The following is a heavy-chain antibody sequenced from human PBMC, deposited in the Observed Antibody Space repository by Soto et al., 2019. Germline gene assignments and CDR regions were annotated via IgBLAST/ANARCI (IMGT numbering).Heavy chain of an antibody. Sequence: QVQLQESGPGLVKPSQTLSLTCTVSGDSISSDGYYWSWMRQHPGKGLEWIGYIYYSGSSYYNPSLKSRVTISVDASKNQFSLKVSSVTAADTAVYYWARVSYGMDVWGQGTTVTVSS. V-gene: IGHV4-31*03. CDR1: GDSISSDGYY. CDR2: IYYSGSS. J-gene: IGHJ6*02. CDR3: ARVSYGMDV.